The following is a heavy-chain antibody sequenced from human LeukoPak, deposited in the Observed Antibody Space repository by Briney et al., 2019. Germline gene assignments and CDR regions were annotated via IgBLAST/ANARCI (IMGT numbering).Heavy chain of an antibody. CDR1: GFTFTSSA. Sequence: ASVKVSCKASGFTFTSSAMQWVRQARGQRLEWIGWIVVGSGNTNYAQKFQERVTITRDMSTSTAYMELSSLRSEDTAVYYCARSIAVAGTLDAFDIWGQGTMVTVSS. CDR3: ARSIAVAGTLDAFDI. J-gene: IGHJ3*02. CDR2: IVVGSGNT. V-gene: IGHV1-58*02. D-gene: IGHD6-19*01.